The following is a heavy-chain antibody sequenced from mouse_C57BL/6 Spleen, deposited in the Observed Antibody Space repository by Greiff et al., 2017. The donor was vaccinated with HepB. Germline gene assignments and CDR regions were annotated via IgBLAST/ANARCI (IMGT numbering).Heavy chain of an antibody. V-gene: IGHV1-19*01. Sequence: EVKLMESGPVLVKPGASVKMSCKASGYTFTDYYMNWVKQSHGKSLEWIGVINPYNGGTSYNQKFKGKATLTVDKSSSTAYMELNSLTSEDSAVYYCARSSTGYYAMDYWGQGTSVTVSS. CDR2: INPYNGGT. D-gene: IGHD1-1*01. J-gene: IGHJ4*01. CDR1: GYTFTDYY. CDR3: ARSSTGYYAMDY.